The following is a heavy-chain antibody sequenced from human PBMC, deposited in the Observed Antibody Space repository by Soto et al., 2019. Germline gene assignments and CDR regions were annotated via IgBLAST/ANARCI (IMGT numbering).Heavy chain of an antibody. CDR3: ARVPTDYDFWSGYLYYYYGMDV. V-gene: IGHV1-8*02. J-gene: IGHJ6*02. D-gene: IGHD3-3*01. Sequence: ASVKVSCKASGYTFTSYDINWVRQATGQGPEWMGWMNPNSGSTGYAQKFQGRVTMTRNTSISTAYMELSSLRSEDTAVYYCARVPTDYDFWSGYLYYYYGMDVWGQGTTVTV. CDR1: GYTFTSYD. CDR2: MNPNSGST.